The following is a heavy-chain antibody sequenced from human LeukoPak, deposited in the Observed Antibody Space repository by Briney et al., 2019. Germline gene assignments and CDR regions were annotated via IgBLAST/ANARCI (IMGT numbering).Heavy chain of an antibody. J-gene: IGHJ4*02. D-gene: IGHD3-22*01. V-gene: IGHV3-23*01. CDR1: GFTFGSYG. CDR3: AIMHGYYDGSGYWVQ. CDR2: ISPSGDRT. Sequence: PGGSLRLSCAASGFTFGSYGMSWVRQASGKGLEWVSFISPSGDRTSNADSVEGRFTISRDNPRDTLYLQMNSLRDEDTAGYYCAIMHGYYDGSGYWVQWGQGTLVTVSS.